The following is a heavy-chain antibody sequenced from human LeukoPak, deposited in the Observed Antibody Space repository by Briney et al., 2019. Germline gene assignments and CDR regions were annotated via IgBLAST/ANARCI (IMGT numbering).Heavy chain of an antibody. J-gene: IGHJ4*02. CDR1: GFTFSSYS. CDR2: ISSSSSTI. V-gene: IGHV3-48*02. Sequence: GGSLRLSSAASGFTFSSYSMNWVRQAPGKGLEWVSYISSSSSTIYYADSVKGRFTISRDNAKNSLYLQMNSLRDEDTAVYYCARTFYGGNSRGFDYWGQGTLVTVSS. CDR3: ARTFYGGNSRGFDY. D-gene: IGHD4-23*01.